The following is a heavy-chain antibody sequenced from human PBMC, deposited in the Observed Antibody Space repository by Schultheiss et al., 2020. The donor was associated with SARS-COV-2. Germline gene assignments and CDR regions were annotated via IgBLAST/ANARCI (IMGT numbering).Heavy chain of an antibody. CDR3: ARGTTVTDY. D-gene: IGHD4-17*01. Sequence: GESLKISCAASGFTFSSYGMHWVRQAPGKGLEWVAVIWYDGSNKYYADSVKGRFTISRDNSKNTLYLQMNSLRAEDTAVYYCARGTTVTDYWGQGTLVTVSS. CDR2: IWYDGSNK. V-gene: IGHV3-33*01. CDR1: GFTFSSYG. J-gene: IGHJ4*02.